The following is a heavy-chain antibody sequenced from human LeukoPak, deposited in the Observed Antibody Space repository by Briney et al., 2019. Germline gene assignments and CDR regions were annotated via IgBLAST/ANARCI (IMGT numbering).Heavy chain of an antibody. CDR3: ASQAHDYGDYVGY. Sequence: GGSLRLSCAASGFTFSSYSMNWVRQAPGKGLEWVSSISSSSSYIYYADSVKGRFTISRDNAKNSLYLQMNSLRAKDTAVYYCASQAHDYGDYVGYWGQGTLVTVSS. J-gene: IGHJ4*02. CDR2: ISSSSSYI. CDR1: GFTFSSYS. V-gene: IGHV3-21*01. D-gene: IGHD4-17*01.